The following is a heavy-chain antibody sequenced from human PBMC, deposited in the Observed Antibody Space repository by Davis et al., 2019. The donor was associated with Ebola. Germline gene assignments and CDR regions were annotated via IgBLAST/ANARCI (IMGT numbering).Heavy chain of an antibody. CDR3: AFSRYCSGGSCYSDAFDI. D-gene: IGHD2-15*01. V-gene: IGHV3-43*02. Sequence: PGGSLRLSCAASGFTFDDYAMHWVRQAPGKGLEWVSLISGDGGSTYYADSVKGRFTISRDNSKNSLYLQMNSLRTEDTALYYCAFSRYCSGGSCYSDAFDIWGQGTMVTVSS. J-gene: IGHJ3*02. CDR1: GFTFDDYA. CDR2: ISGDGGST.